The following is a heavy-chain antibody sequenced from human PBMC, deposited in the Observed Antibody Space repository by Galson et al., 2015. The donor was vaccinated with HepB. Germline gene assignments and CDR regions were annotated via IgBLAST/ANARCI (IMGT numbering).Heavy chain of an antibody. J-gene: IGHJ6*02. CDR1: GYSFSNYG. CDR3: ARDSRLELRLNNYFSYGMDV. V-gene: IGHV1-18*01. CDR2: FSGYDGST. Sequence: SVKVSCKASGYSFSNYGLSWIRQAPGPGLEWMGWFSGYDGSTNYARKFQGRVTMTADASTGTAYLALRNMRSDDTAVYYCARDSRLELRLNNYFSYGMDVWGQGSAVTVSS. D-gene: IGHD1-1*01.